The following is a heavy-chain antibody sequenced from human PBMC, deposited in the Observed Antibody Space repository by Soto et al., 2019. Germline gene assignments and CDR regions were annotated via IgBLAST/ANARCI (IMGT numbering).Heavy chain of an antibody. CDR3: ARGYDFWSGYPGLDY. V-gene: IGHV1-2*02. CDR2: INPNNGDT. J-gene: IGHJ4*02. Sequence: ASVKVSCKASGYTFTGYYMHWVRQAPGQGLEWMGWINPNNGDTNYAQKFQGRVTMTTDTSISTAYMELSRLTSDDTAVYFCARGYDFWSGYPGLDYWGPGTLVTVSS. CDR1: GYTFTGYY. D-gene: IGHD3-3*01.